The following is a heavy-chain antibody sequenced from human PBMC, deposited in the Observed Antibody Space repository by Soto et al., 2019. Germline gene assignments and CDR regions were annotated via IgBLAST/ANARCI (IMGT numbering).Heavy chain of an antibody. CDR1: GFTFSDSA. Sequence: EVQLVESGGGLVQPGGSLKLSCAASGFTFSDSAMHWVRQASGKGLEWVGRIRSTVNTYATAYAASVKGRFTISRDESMNTVYMQMNSLKTEDTAVYYCTRRRDWTAMDPLDYWGQGTLVTVSS. V-gene: IGHV3-73*02. CDR3: TRRRDWTAMDPLDY. CDR2: IRSTVNTYAT. D-gene: IGHD5-18*01. J-gene: IGHJ4*02.